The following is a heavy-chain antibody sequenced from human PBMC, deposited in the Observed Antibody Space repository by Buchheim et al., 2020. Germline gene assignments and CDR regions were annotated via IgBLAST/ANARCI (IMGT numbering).Heavy chain of an antibody. D-gene: IGHD3-3*01. Sequence: QVQLQESGPGLVKPSETLSLTCTVSGGSVSSGSYYWSWIRQPPGKGLEWIEYIYYSGSTNYNPSLKSRVTISVDTSKNQFSLKLSSVTAADTAVYYCARGQVDTIFGVVSDMDVWGIGTT. J-gene: IGHJ6*03. CDR1: GGSVSSGSYY. CDR2: IYYSGST. CDR3: ARGQVDTIFGVVSDMDV. V-gene: IGHV4-61*01.